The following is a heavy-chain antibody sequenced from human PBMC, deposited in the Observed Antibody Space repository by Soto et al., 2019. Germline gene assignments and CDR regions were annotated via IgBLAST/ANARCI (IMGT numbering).Heavy chain of an antibody. J-gene: IGHJ5*02. Sequence: SETLSLTCAVDGGSFSGYYWSWIRQPPGKGLEWIGEINHSGSTNYNPSLKSRVTISVDTSKNQFSLKLSSVTAADTAVYYCATGSVPGHFWSGYSPARGWFDPWGQGTLVPVSS. CDR3: ATGSVPGHFWSGYSPARGWFDP. D-gene: IGHD3-3*02. CDR2: INHSGST. CDR1: GGSFSGYY. V-gene: IGHV4-34*01.